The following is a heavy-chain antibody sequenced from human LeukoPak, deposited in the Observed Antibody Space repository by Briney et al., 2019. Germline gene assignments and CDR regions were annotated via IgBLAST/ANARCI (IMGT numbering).Heavy chain of an antibody. D-gene: IGHD2-15*01. CDR3: AKLLAPCYYGMDV. CDR1: GFTFSSYA. CDR2: ISGSGGRT. V-gene: IGHV3-23*01. J-gene: IGHJ6*02. Sequence: TGGPLRLPCAPSGFTFSSYAMNWVPRAPGKGLEGVSTISGSGGRTYYADSVKGRFTISRDDSKNTLYPQMNSLRAEDTAVYYCAKLLAPCYYGMDVWGQGTTVTVSS.